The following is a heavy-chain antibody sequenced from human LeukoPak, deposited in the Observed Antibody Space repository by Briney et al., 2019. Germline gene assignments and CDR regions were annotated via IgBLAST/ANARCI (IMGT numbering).Heavy chain of an antibody. CDR1: GGSFGDDF. Sequence: SETLSLTCSVSGGSFGDDFWTWMRQPPGKGLEWIGYIYYTGTTNYSPSLKSRVTISVDTSKNQFSLKLSSVTAADTAVYYCARGTSWAYYYMDVWGKGTTVTVSS. D-gene: IGHD2-2*01. CDR3: ARGTSWAYYYMDV. CDR2: IYYTGTT. J-gene: IGHJ6*04. V-gene: IGHV4-59*01.